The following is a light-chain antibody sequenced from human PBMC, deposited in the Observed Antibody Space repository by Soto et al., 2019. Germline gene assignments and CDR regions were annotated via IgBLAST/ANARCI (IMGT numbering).Light chain of an antibody. V-gene: IGLV2-23*01. CDR2: EGS. CDR1: SSGVGSYNL. J-gene: IGLJ3*02. CDR3: CSYAGSSTSWV. Sequence: QSALTQPASVSGSPGQSITISCTGTSSGVGSYNLVSWYQQHPGKAPKLMIYEGSKRPSGVSNRFSGSKSGNTASLTISGLQAEDEADYYCCSYAGSSTSWVFGGGTKLTVL.